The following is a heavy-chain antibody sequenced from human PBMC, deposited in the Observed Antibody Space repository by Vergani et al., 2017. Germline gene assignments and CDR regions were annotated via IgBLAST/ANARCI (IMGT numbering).Heavy chain of an antibody. CDR2: IYTSGST. D-gene: IGHD2-8*01. CDR3: VRTSPCVYY. J-gene: IGHJ4*02. CDR1: GGSISSGSYY. V-gene: IGHV4-61*02. Sequence: QVQLQESGPGLVKPSQPLYLTCHVSGGSISSGSYYWSWIRQPAGKGLEWIGRIYTSGSTNCNPSLRSRVTISVDTSKNKFSLKLSAVTTADTAVYYCVRTSPCVYYWGQGTLVTVSS.